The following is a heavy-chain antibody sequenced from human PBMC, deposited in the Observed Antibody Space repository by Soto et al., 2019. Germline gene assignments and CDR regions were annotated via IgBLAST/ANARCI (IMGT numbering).Heavy chain of an antibody. Sequence: PRGSLRLSCAASGFTFSSYGMHWVRQAPGKGLEWVAVIWYDGSNKYYADSVKGRFTISRDNSKNTLYLQMNSLRAEDTAVYYCARDSAYDFWSGLVHWFDPWGQGTLVTVSS. CDR1: GFTFSSYG. CDR2: IWYDGSNK. V-gene: IGHV3-33*01. CDR3: ARDSAYDFWSGLVHWFDP. D-gene: IGHD3-3*01. J-gene: IGHJ5*02.